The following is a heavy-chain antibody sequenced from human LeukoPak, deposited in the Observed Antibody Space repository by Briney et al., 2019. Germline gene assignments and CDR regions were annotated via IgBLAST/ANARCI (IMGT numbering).Heavy chain of an antibody. V-gene: IGHV3-48*03. CDR2: ISSSGSNI. Sequence: GGSLRLSCAASGFTFSSYEMNWVRQAPGKGLEWVSYISSSGSNIYCADSVKGRFTISRDNAKNSLYLQMNSLRAEDTAVYYCAELGITMIGGVWGKGTTVTISS. J-gene: IGHJ6*04. CDR3: AELGITMIGGV. CDR1: GFTFSSYE. D-gene: IGHD3-10*02.